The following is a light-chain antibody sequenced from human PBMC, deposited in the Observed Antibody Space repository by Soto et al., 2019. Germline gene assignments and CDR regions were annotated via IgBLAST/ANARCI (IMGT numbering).Light chain of an antibody. V-gene: IGKV2-28*01. CDR2: LGS. CDR1: QSLLHSNGYTY. J-gene: IGKJ1*01. Sequence: DIVMTQSPLSLPVTPGEPASISCRSSQSLLHSNGYTYLDWYLQKPGQSPQLLIYLGSSRASGVPDRFSGSGSGTDFTLKISRVEAEDFGVYYCMQPLQTPWTFGQGTKVEIK. CDR3: MQPLQTPWT.